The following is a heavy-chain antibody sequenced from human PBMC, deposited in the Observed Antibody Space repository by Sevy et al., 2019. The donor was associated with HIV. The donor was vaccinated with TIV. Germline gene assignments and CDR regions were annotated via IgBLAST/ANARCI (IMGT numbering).Heavy chain of an antibody. J-gene: IGHJ5*02. Sequence: SGTLSLTCTVSGGSISSSNYYWGWIRQSPGKGLEWIGSIFYTGTTHYNPSLKSRVTISVDTSKNQFSLKLSSVTAADTAVYYCARDHLLSLAYSWFDPWGQGTLVTVSS. D-gene: IGHD2-2*01. CDR3: ARDHLLSLAYSWFDP. CDR2: IFYTGTT. V-gene: IGHV4-39*01. CDR1: GGSISSSNYY.